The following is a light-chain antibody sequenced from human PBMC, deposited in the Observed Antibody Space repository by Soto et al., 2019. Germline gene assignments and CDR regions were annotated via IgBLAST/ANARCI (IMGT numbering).Light chain of an antibody. Sequence: EIVLTQSPGTLSLSPGERAALSCRASQSVISSYLAWYQQKPREAPRLPIYGASSRATGIPDRFSGSGSGTDFTLTISRLEPEDFAVYYCQQYGSSLWTFGQGTKVEIK. CDR3: QQYGSSLWT. CDR2: GAS. V-gene: IGKV3-20*01. CDR1: QSVISSY. J-gene: IGKJ1*01.